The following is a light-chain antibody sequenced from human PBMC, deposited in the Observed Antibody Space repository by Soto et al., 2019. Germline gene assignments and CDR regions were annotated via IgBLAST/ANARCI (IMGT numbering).Light chain of an antibody. CDR3: CSYAGGKNV. J-gene: IGLJ1*01. V-gene: IGLV2-8*01. CDR1: SSDVGGYNY. Sequence: QSALTQPPSASGSPGQSVTISCTGTSSDVGGYNYVSWFQQYPGKAPKVMIYEVSKRPSGVPDRFSGSKSGNTASLTVSGLPVEDEAEYYCCSYAGGKNVFGTGTKLTVL. CDR2: EVS.